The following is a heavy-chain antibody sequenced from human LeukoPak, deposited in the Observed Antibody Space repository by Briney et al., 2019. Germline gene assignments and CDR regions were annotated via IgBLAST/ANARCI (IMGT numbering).Heavy chain of an antibody. CDR1: GFTFSSYG. V-gene: IGHV3-30*02. D-gene: IGHD3-3*01. J-gene: IGHJ4*02. CDR2: IRYDGSNK. CDR3: AKGEGLDDFWSGYSTKFDY. Sequence: PGGSLRLSCAASGFTFSSYGMHWVRQAPGKGLEWVAFIRYDGSNKYYADSVRGRFTISRDNSKNTLYLQMNSLRAEDTAVYYCAKGEGLDDFWSGYSTKFDYWGQGTLVTVSS.